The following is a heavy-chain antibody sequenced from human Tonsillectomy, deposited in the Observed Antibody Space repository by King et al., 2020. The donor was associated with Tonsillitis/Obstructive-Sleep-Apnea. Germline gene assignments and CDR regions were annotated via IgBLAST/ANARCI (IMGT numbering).Heavy chain of an antibody. D-gene: IGHD4-17*01. Sequence: VQPVESGAEVKKPGESLRISCKGSGYSFTSSWISWVRQMPGKGLQWMGRIDPSDSYTNYSPSFQGHVTISADKSISTAYLQWSSLKASDTAMYYCARNDYGDYFFDYWGQGTLVTVSS. CDR3: ARNDYGDYFFDY. J-gene: IGHJ4*02. CDR1: GYSFTSSW. CDR2: IDPSDSYT. V-gene: IGHV5-10-1*01.